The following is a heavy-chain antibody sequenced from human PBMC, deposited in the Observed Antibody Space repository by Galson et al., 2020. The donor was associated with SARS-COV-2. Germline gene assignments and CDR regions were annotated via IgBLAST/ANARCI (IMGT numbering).Heavy chain of an antibody. V-gene: IGHV3-23*03. D-gene: IGHD3-9*01. CDR2: IYSGGST. CDR1: GFTFSSYA. J-gene: IGHJ6*02. CDR3: AKDALMDYDILTGYYRGYYYYGMDV. Sequence: GGSLRLSCAASGFTFSSYAVSWVRQAPGKGLERVSVIYSGGSTYYADSVKGRFTISRDNSKNTLYLQMNSLRAEDTAVYYCAKDALMDYDILTGYYRGYYYYGMDVWGQGTTVTVSS.